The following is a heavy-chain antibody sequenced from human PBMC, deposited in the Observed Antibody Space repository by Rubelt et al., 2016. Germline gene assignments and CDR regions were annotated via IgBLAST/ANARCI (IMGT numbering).Heavy chain of an antibody. D-gene: IGHD5-12*01. CDR3: ARVELGSGYEEY. Sequence: QVQLQQWGAGLLKPSETLSLTCAVYGGSFSGYYWSWIRQPPGKGLEWIGEINHSGSTTYNPSLKSRVDILVDTSKNQFSLSRTSVTAADTAVYYCARVELGSGYEEYWGHGTLVTVSS. V-gene: IGHV4-34*01. CDR1: GGSFSGYY. CDR2: INHSGST. J-gene: IGHJ4*01.